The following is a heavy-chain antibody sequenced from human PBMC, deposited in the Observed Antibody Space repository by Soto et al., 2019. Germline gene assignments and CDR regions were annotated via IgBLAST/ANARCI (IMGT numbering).Heavy chain of an antibody. CDR2: IYYRGST. CDR1: GGSISSGGYS. Sequence: QVQLQESGPGLVKPSQTLSLTCTVSGGSISSGGYSWSWIRQHPGNGLEWIGYIYYRGSTYSNPSLQSRVTISVDTSKNQFSLKLSSVTAADTAIYYCARGIDYWGQGTLVTVS. CDR3: ARGIDY. V-gene: IGHV4-31*03. J-gene: IGHJ4*02.